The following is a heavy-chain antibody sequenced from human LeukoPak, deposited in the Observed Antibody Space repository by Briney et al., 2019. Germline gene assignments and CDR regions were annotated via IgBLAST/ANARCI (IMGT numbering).Heavy chain of an antibody. CDR2: IYHSGST. Sequence: SETLSLTCTVSGGSISSGGYYWSWIRQPPGKGLEWIGYIYHSGSTYYNPSLKSRVTISVDRSKNQFSLKLSSVTAADTAVYYCARDDCSSTSCPFDPWGQGTLVTVSS. CDR1: GGSISSGGYY. J-gene: IGHJ5*02. V-gene: IGHV4-30-2*01. D-gene: IGHD2-2*01. CDR3: ARDDCSSTSCPFDP.